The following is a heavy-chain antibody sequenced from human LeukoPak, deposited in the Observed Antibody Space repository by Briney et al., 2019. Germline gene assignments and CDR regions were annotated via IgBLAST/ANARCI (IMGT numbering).Heavy chain of an antibody. J-gene: IGHJ4*02. CDR2: VYYSGST. Sequence: SETLSLTCTVSGGSISGFHWTWLRQSPGKGLEWIGHVYYSGSTGYNPSLKSRVTISVDMSKNQFYLNLNSVTSADTAVYYCARRSPYSTGWSSYFDYWGRGALVTVSS. D-gene: IGHD6-19*01. V-gene: IGHV4-59*01. CDR1: GGSISGFH. CDR3: ARRSPYSTGWSSYFDY.